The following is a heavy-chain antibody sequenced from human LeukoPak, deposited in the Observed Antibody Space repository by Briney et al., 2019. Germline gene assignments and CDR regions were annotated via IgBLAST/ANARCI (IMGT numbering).Heavy chain of an antibody. CDR1: GFTFSTYS. J-gene: IGHJ4*02. D-gene: IGHD6-6*01. CDR2: INQDGSEK. Sequence: GGSLRLSCAASGFTFSTYSMSWVRQAPGKGLEWVANINQDGSEKTYVDSVRGRFPIPRDNAKNSLFLQMNSLRAEDTAVYYVARDLTVSSRLDYWGQGTMVSV. V-gene: IGHV3-7*05. CDR3: ARDLTVSSRLDY.